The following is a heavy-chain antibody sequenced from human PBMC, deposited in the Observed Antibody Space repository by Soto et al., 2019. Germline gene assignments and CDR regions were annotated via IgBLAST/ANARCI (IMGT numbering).Heavy chain of an antibody. CDR1: GDSMRSSSYY. V-gene: IGHV4-39*01. D-gene: IGHD3-3*01. CDR3: ARNGTPFWSNDHTRGFFDY. CDR2: IFYSGST. Sequence: SETLSLTCTVSGDSMRSSSYYLVWIRQPPGKALEWIGSIFYSGSTSYNPSLRSRVAMSVDTSKNEFSLEINFVTAADTAVYYCARNGTPFWSNDHTRGFFDYWGQGALVTAPQ. J-gene: IGHJ4*02.